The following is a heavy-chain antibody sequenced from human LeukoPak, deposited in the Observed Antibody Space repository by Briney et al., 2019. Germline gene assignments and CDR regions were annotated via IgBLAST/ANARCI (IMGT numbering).Heavy chain of an antibody. CDR2: IYSGGDT. V-gene: IGHV3-53*01. CDR1: GFTVSSNY. Sequence: GGSLRLSCAASGFTVSSNYMSWVRQAPGKGLEWVSVIYSGGDTYYAASVKGRFTISRDNSKNTLSLQMNSLRAEDTAVYYCARALYYFDYWGQGTLVTVSS. CDR3: ARALYYFDY. J-gene: IGHJ4*02.